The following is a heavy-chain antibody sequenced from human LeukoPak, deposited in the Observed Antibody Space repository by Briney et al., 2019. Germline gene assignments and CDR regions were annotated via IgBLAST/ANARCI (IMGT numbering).Heavy chain of an antibody. J-gene: IGHJ3*02. Sequence: PSQTLSLTCTVSGRSISHVAYSWSWIRQPPGEGLEWIGLFHHTVGIDYKPSLKSRVTISGDRTKNQLSLTLTSVTAADTAVYYCVRGGGLPNCGGYCPPDTWGQGKMVIVSS. V-gene: IGHV4-30-2*01. CDR2: FHHTVGI. CDR3: VRGGGLPNCGGYCPPDT. D-gene: IGHD2-21*02. CDR1: GRSISHVAYS.